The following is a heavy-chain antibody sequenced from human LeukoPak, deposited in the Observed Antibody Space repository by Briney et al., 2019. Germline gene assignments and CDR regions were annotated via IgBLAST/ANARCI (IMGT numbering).Heavy chain of an antibody. J-gene: IGHJ4*02. CDR3: AREWGLESSGYYYAY. Sequence: ASVKVSCKASGGTFSSYTISWVRQAPGQGFEWMGGITPIFGTANFAQKFQGRVSITADESTSTAFMELSSLRSEDTAVYYCAREWGLESSGYYYAYWGQGTLVTVSS. D-gene: IGHD3-22*01. CDR1: GGTFSSYT. V-gene: IGHV1-69*13. CDR2: ITPIFGTA.